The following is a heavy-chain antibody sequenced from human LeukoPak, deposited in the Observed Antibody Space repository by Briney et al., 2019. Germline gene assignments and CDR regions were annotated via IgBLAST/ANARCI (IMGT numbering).Heavy chain of an antibody. CDR3: ARIVGISNDWYFDL. V-gene: IGHV2-70*11. D-gene: IGHD1-26*01. Sequence: SGPALVKPTQTLTLTCTFSGFSLSTSGMCVSWIRQPPGKALEWLTRIDWDDDKYYSTSLKTRLTISKDTSKNQVVLTMTNMDPVDTATYYCARIVGISNDWYFDLWGRGTLVTVSS. J-gene: IGHJ2*01. CDR2: IDWDDDK. CDR1: GFSLSTSGMC.